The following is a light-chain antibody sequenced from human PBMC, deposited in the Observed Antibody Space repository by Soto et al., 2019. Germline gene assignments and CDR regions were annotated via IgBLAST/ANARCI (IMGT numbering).Light chain of an antibody. J-gene: IGKJ4*01. Sequence: IQMTHSPSSPSSPLGDRVTITCRASQGISNYLAWYRQKPGKVPKLLIYAASTLQSGVPSRFSGSGSGTDFTLTISSLQTEDVATYYCQKYNSALSLTFGGGTKVDIK. V-gene: IGKV1-27*01. CDR1: QGISNY. CDR2: AAS. CDR3: QKYNSALSLT.